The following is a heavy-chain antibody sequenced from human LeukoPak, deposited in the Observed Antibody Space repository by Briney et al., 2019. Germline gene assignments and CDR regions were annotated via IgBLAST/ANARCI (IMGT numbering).Heavy chain of an antibody. CDR3: ARLNLPAIKGAFDY. CDR2: IYYSGST. Sequence: KPSETLSLTCTVSGGSISSYYWSWIRQPPGKGLEWIGYIYYSGSTNYNPSLKSRVTMSVDTSTNQFSLRLSSVTAADTAVYYCARLNLPAIKGAFDYWGQGTLVTVSS. CDR1: GGSISSYY. J-gene: IGHJ4*02. V-gene: IGHV4-59*08. D-gene: IGHD2-2*01.